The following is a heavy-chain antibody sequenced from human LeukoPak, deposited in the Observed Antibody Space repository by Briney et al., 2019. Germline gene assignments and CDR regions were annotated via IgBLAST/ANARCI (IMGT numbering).Heavy chain of an antibody. CDR2: IYTSGST. J-gene: IGHJ6*03. V-gene: IGHV4-4*07. Sequence: SETLSLTCTVSGGSISSYYWSWIRQPAGKGLEWIGRIYTSGSTNYNPSLKSRVTMPVDTSKNQFSLKLSSVTAADTAVYYCARTTPGYYYYYMDVWGKGTTVTVSS. D-gene: IGHD1-1*01. CDR3: ARTTPGYYYYYMDV. CDR1: GGSISSYY.